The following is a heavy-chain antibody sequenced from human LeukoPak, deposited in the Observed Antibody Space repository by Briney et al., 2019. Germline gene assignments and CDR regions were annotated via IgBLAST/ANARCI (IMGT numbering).Heavy chain of an antibody. CDR3: ARDPGGAGLYFDY. D-gene: IGHD3-10*01. J-gene: IGHJ4*02. Sequence: GGSLRLSCAASGFTVSSNYMSWVRQAPGKGLEWGSIIYSGGSTYYADSVKGRFTISRDNSKNTLYLQMNSLRAEDTAVYYCARDPGGAGLYFDYWGQGTLVTVSS. V-gene: IGHV3-66*01. CDR1: GFTVSSNY. CDR2: IYSGGST.